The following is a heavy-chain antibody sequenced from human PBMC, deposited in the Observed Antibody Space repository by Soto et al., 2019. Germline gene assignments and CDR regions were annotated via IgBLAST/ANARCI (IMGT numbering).Heavy chain of an antibody. CDR3: ARGEQYSGRIFDY. Sequence: PSQTLSLTCAITGDSVSSNSAGWSWVRQSPSRGLEWLVRTYYRSKWYYEYAVSVRGRITITPDTSKNQYSLQLNSVTPEDTAVYFCARGEQYSGRIFDYWGQGTLVTVSS. V-gene: IGHV6-1*01. D-gene: IGHD1-26*01. CDR1: GDSVSSNSAG. CDR2: TYYRSKWYY. J-gene: IGHJ4*01.